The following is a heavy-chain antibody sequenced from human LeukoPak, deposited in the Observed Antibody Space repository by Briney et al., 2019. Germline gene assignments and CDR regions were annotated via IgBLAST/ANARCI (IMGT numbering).Heavy chain of an antibody. CDR1: GGSISSYY. CDR2: IYYIGST. V-gene: IGHV4-59*08. Sequence: PSETLSLTCTVSGGSISSYYSSWIRQPPGKGLEWIGYIYYIGSTNYNPTLKSRVTISVDTSKNQFSLKLSSVTAADTAVYYCASGGHNLPYYYNYYGMDVWGQGTTVTVSS. D-gene: IGHD2-8*02. CDR3: ASGGHNLPYYYNYYGMDV. J-gene: IGHJ6*02.